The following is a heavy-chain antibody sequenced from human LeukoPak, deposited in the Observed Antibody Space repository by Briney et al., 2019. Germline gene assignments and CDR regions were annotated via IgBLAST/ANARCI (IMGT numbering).Heavy chain of an antibody. D-gene: IGHD5-24*01. CDR3: AWGGWLHRLDF. CDR1: GYGFIVSY. Sequence: ASETLSLTSSGYGFIVSYHHWVRLPQAPGLEWVGWNNPHNGATDYSQKFQGRVTVTSDLSTSPAYMQRNRLTSDDTAVYVCAWGGWLHRLDFWGQGTMGIVCS. CDR2: NNPHNGAT. J-gene: IGHJ4*02. V-gene: IGHV1-2*02.